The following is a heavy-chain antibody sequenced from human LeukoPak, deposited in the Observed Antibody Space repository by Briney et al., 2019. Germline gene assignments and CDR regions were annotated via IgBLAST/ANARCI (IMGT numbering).Heavy chain of an antibody. J-gene: IGHJ4*02. CDR1: GIFVSSGSYY. CDR2: IYYSGST. CDR3: ARAHGYCSSTSCYSINDY. D-gene: IGHD2-2*01. V-gene: IGHV4-61*01. Sequence: SETLSLTCTVSGIFVSSGSYYWSWIRQPPGKGLEWIGYIYYSGSTNYNPSLKSRVTISVDTSKNQFSLKLSSVTAADTAVYYCARAHGYCSSTSCYSINDYWGQGTLVTVSS.